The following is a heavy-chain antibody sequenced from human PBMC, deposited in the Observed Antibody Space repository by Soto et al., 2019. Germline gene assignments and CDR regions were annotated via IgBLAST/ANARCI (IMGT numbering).Heavy chain of an antibody. CDR3: AKNAVSGDYASHLDY. D-gene: IGHD4-17*01. J-gene: IGHJ4*02. V-gene: IGHV1-18*01. CDR2: INPYSGNT. Sequence: GPEVRKPGASVKLSCKTSGYTFITYGLTWVRQAPGEGLEWMGWINPYSGNTAFAEKFQDRITVTTDTSTDTAYMELEDLDSDDTAVYYCAKNAVSGDYASHLDYWGKGNLVAVST. CDR1: GYTFITYG.